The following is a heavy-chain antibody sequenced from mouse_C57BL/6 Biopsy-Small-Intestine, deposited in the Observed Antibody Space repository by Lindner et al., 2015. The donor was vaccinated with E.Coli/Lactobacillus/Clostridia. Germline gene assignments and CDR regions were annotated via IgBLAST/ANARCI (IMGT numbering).Heavy chain of an antibody. V-gene: IGHV1-53*01. CDR3: ARRRTGGTSSVSLDS. D-gene: IGHD6-1*01. Sequence: SVKVSCKASGYDFISYYIHWVRQAPGQGLEWVGKINPNPNGGRTAYAQKFQGRVTMTRDTSTDTVYMDLSSLRSDDSAVYYCARRRTGGTSSVSLDSWGQGTLVTVS. J-gene: IGHJ3*01. CDR2: INPNPNGGRT. CDR1: GYDFISYY.